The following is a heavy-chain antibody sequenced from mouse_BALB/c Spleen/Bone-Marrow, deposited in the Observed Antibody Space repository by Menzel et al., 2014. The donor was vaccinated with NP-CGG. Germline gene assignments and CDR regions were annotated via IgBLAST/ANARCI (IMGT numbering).Heavy chain of an antibody. J-gene: IGHJ4*01. Sequence: VQLQQSGPELVKPGASVKISCKPSGYTFXEYTMHWVKQSQGKSLEWIGGINPNNGGTSYNQKFKGKATLTVDKSSSTAYMELRSLTSEDSAVYYCARRYYGPYVMDNWGQGTSVTVSS. D-gene: IGHD1-2*01. CDR1: GYTFXEYT. V-gene: IGHV1-18*01. CDR2: INPNNGGT. CDR3: ARRYYGPYVMDN.